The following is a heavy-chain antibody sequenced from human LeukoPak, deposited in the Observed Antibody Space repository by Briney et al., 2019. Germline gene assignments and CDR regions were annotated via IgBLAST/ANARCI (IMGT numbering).Heavy chain of an antibody. Sequence: SQTLSLTCTVSGGSINSGSYYWTWIRQPAGKGLQWVGRIYTSGTTNYNPSLKSRVTMSVDTSKNQFSLKLSSVTAADTAVYYCARELISSRAAFDTWGQGTVVTVSS. CDR2: IYTSGTT. J-gene: IGHJ3*02. CDR1: GGSINSGSYY. D-gene: IGHD3-16*01. V-gene: IGHV4-61*02. CDR3: ARELISSRAAFDT.